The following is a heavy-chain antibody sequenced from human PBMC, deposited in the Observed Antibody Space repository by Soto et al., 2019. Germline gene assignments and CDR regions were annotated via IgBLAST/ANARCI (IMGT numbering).Heavy chain of an antibody. J-gene: IGHJ4*02. CDR2: ISGSGGST. CDR1: GFTFSSYA. D-gene: IGHD3-22*01. V-gene: IGHV3-23*01. CDR3: AKDSMIEKRGGYFDY. Sequence: GGSLRLSCAASGFTFSSYAMSWVRQAPGKGLEWVSAISGSGGSTYYADSVKGRFTISRDNSKNTLYLQMNSLRAEDTAVYYCAKDSMIEKRGGYFDYWGQGTLVTVSS.